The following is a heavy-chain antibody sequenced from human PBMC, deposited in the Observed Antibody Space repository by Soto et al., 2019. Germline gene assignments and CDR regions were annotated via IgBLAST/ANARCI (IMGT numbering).Heavy chain of an antibody. V-gene: IGHV3-23*01. J-gene: IGHJ6*03. Sequence: EVQLLESGGGLVQPGGSLRLSCAASGFTFGSYGMTWVRQAPGKGLEWVSEVSSSGESTHYADSVKGRFTISRDNSRNTLXXXXXXXXXXXXXXXXXXXXXXXHYYYYMDVWGKGTTVTVSS. CDR3: XXXXXXHYYYYMDV. CDR1: GFTFGSYG. CDR2: VSSSGEST.